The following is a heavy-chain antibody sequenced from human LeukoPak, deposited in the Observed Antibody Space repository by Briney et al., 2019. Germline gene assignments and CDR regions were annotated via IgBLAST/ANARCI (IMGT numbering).Heavy chain of an antibody. V-gene: IGHV3-30*02. CDR2: IRYDGSNK. CDR1: GFTFSSYG. D-gene: IGHD3-22*01. CDR3: AKAFGSSGYYQLPIDF. Sequence: PGGSLRLSCAASGFTFSSYGIHWVRQAPGKGLEWVAFIRYDGSNKYYADSVKGRFTISRDNSRNTLYLQMITLRAEDTALYYCAKAFGSSGYYQLPIDFWGQGTLVTVSS. J-gene: IGHJ4*02.